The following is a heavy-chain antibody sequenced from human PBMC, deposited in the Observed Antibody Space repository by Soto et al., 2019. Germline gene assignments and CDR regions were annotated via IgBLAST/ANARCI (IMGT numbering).Heavy chain of an antibody. J-gene: IGHJ6*03. D-gene: IGHD2-2*01. CDR1: GFTFSSYA. CDR3: AKDRLNFTSLTGIYYYYMDV. V-gene: IGHV3-23*01. Sequence: SGGSLRLSCAASGFTFSSYAMCWVRQAPGKGLEWVSAISGSGGSTYYADSVKGRFTISRDNSKNTLYLQMNSLRAEDTAVYYCAKDRLNFTSLTGIYYYYMDVWGKGTTVTVSS. CDR2: ISGSGGST.